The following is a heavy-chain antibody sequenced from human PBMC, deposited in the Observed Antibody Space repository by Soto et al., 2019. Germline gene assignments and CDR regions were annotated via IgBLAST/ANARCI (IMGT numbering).Heavy chain of an antibody. D-gene: IGHD2-8*01. CDR2: FDPEDGET. CDR3: AREGGLLGYCTNGVCPWLSYYYYYGMDV. J-gene: IGHJ6*02. V-gene: IGHV1-24*01. Sequence: ASVKVSCKVSGYTLTELSMHWVRQAPGKGLEWMGGFDPEDGETIYAQKFQGRVTMTEDTSTDTAYMELSSLRSEDTAVYYCAREGGLLGYCTNGVCPWLSYYYYYGMDVCGQGTTGTVSS. CDR1: GYTLTELS.